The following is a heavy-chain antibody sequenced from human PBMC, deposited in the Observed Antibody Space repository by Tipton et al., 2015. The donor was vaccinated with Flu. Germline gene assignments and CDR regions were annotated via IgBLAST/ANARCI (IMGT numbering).Heavy chain of an antibody. CDR2: IYTSGST. Sequence: TLSLTCTVSGDSISSGNYYWSWIRQPAGKGLEWIGRIYTSGSTNYNPSLKSRATISLDTSKNQFSLKLSSVTAADTAVYYCASYGDHGPFDYWGQGTLVTVSS. CDR1: GDSISSGNYY. J-gene: IGHJ4*02. D-gene: IGHD4-17*01. CDR3: ASYGDHGPFDY. V-gene: IGHV4-61*02.